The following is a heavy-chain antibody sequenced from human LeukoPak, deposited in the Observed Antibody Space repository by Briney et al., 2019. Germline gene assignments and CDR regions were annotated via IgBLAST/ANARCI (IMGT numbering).Heavy chain of an antibody. CDR3: AREGGYSSSWYDY. CDR2: INVDSGNT. CDR1: GYTFTSYA. V-gene: IGHV1-3*03. D-gene: IGHD6-13*01. J-gene: IGHJ4*02. Sequence: GASVKVSCKASGYTFTSYAMHWVRQAPGQRLEWMAWINVDSGNTKYSQEFQGRVTIIRDTSASTAYMELSSLRSEDMAVYYCAREGGYSSSWYDYWGQGTLVTVSS.